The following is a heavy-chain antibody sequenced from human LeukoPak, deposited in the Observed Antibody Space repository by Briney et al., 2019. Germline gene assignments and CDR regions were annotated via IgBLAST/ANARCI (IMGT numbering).Heavy chain of an antibody. Sequence: PSETLSLTCTVSDGSISSYYWSWIRQPPGKGLEWIGYIYYSGSTDYNPSLKSRVTMSVDTSKNQFSLRLSSVTAADTAVYYCARLSTGWYYFDYWGQGALVTVSS. CDR3: ARLSTGWYYFDY. CDR1: DGSISSYY. D-gene: IGHD6-19*01. V-gene: IGHV4-59*08. CDR2: IYYSGST. J-gene: IGHJ4*02.